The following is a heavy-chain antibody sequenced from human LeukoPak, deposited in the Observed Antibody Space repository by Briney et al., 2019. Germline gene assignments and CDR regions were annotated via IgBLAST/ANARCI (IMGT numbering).Heavy chain of an antibody. J-gene: IGHJ4*02. Sequence: GESLKSPCKASGYSSSTYCIGWVRQLPGKGLEWLVLIYPGDSDTTYSPSFQGQVTISADKSISTAYLQWSSLKASDTAMYYCAVGYQLHRFDYWGRGTLVTVSS. CDR2: IYPGDSDT. V-gene: IGHV5-51*01. CDR1: GYSSSTYC. CDR3: AVGYQLHRFDY. D-gene: IGHD2-2*01.